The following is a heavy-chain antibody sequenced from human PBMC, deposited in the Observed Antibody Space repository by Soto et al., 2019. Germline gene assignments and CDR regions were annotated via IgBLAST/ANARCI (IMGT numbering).Heavy chain of an antibody. V-gene: IGHV3-33*01. Sequence: GGSLRLSCAASGFTFSSYGMHWVRQAPGKGLEWVAVIWYDGSNKYYADSVKGRFTISRDNSKNTLYLQMNSLRAEDTAVYYCAREGEPHYYDILTGYNYWGQGTLVTVSS. CDR1: GFTFSSYG. D-gene: IGHD3-9*01. J-gene: IGHJ4*02. CDR3: AREGEPHYYDILTGYNY. CDR2: IWYDGSNK.